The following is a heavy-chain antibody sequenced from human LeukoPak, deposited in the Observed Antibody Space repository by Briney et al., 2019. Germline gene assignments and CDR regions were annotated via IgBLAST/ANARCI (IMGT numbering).Heavy chain of an antibody. V-gene: IGHV3-48*01. Sequence: GGSLRLSCAASGFTFSSYSMNWVRQAPGKGLEWISYISSGTITMYYADSVKGRFTISRDNSKNTLYLQMNSLRAEDTAVYYCARDPHYYDSSGPHDYWGQGTLVTVSS. D-gene: IGHD3-22*01. CDR3: ARDPHYYDSSGPHDY. CDR2: ISSGTITM. J-gene: IGHJ4*02. CDR1: GFTFSSYS.